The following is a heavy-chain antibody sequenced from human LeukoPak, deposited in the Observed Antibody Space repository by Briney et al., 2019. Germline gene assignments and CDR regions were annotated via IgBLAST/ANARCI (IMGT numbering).Heavy chain of an antibody. J-gene: IGHJ5*02. CDR1: GDSISSYF. CDR3: ARDSHSVDTATPRGFDP. CDR2: FHDSGSA. Sequence: SETLSLTCTVSGDSISSYFWSWIRQPPGKGLEWIGYFHDSGSANYNPSLKSRITMSVDTSMNQFSLKLRSVTAADTAVYYCARDSHSVDTATPRGFDPWGQGTLVTVSS. D-gene: IGHD2-15*01. V-gene: IGHV4-59*01.